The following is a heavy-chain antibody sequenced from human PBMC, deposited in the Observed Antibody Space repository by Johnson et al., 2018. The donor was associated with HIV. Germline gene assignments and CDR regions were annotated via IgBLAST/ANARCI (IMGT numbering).Heavy chain of an antibody. Sequence: QVQLVESGGGLVQPGGSLRLSCAASGFTFSSYAMSWVRQAPGKGLEWVAGILYDGSNKYHADSVKGRFTISRDNSKNTLYLQMNSLRAEDTALYYCAKSKLPDLVLDIWGQGTVVTVSS. CDR2: ILYDGSNK. V-gene: IGHV3-30-3*02. CDR1: GFTFSSYA. D-gene: IGHD4-23*01. CDR3: AKSKLPDLVLDI. J-gene: IGHJ3*02.